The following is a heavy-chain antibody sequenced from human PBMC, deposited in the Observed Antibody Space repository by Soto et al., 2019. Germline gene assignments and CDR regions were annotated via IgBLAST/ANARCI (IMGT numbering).Heavy chain of an antibody. CDR1: GDTFTANY. CDR3: ARDLAKGGGIAGFDY. D-gene: IGHD1-26*01. CDR2: INPKSGGT. V-gene: IGHV1-2*02. J-gene: IGHJ4*02. Sequence: ASVKVSCKASGDTFTANYIHGVRQAPGQGFEWMGWINPKSGGTKYPQKFQGRVTMTRDTSLSTVYMTLTRLTSDDTDVYYCARDLAKGGGIAGFDYCGQGTLVAVSS.